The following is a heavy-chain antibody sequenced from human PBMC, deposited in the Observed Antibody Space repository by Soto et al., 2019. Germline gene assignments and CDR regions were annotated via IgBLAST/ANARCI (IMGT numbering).Heavy chain of an antibody. D-gene: IGHD3-10*01. CDR3: ARSTMVRGVIING. CDR1: GFTLSSYW. CDR2: IKQDGSEI. Sequence: EVQLVESGGGLVQPGESLRLSCAASGFTLSSYWMSWVRQAPGKGLEWVANIKQDGSEIFYVDSVKGRFTISRDNAKNSLYLQLNSLGAEDTAVYYCARSTMVRGVIINGWGQGTLVTVSS. V-gene: IGHV3-7*01. J-gene: IGHJ4*02.